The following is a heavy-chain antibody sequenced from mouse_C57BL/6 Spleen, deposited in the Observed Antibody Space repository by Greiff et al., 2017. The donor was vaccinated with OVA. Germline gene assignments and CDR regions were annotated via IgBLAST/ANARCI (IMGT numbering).Heavy chain of an antibody. V-gene: IGHV1-9*01. CDR2: ILPGSGST. CDR3: ARWGGTVEANWYFGV. D-gene: IGHD2-14*01. CDR1: GYTFTGYW. Sequence: VQVVESGAELMKPGASVKLSCKATGYTFTGYWIEWVKQRPGHGLEWIGEILPGSGSTTYNEKFKGTATFTAEKSSITAYLQLSRLTTEDSSIFYDARWGGTVEANWYFGVWGTGTTVSVSS. J-gene: IGHJ1*03.